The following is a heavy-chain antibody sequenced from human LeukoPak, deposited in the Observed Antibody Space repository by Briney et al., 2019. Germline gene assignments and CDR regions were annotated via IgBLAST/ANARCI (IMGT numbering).Heavy chain of an antibody. CDR2: ISAYNGNT. Sequence: EASVKVSCKASGYTFTSYDISWVRQAPGQGLEWMGWISAYNGNTNYAQKLQGRVTMTTDTSTSTAYMELRSLRSDDTAVYYCARADIVVVVAADYYFDYWGQGTLVTVSS. D-gene: IGHD2-15*01. CDR3: ARADIVVVVAADYYFDY. J-gene: IGHJ4*02. CDR1: GYTFTSYD. V-gene: IGHV1-18*01.